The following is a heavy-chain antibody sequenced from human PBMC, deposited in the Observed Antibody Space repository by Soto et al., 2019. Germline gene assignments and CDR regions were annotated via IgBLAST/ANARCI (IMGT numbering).Heavy chain of an antibody. Sequence: QIQLMQSGAEVKKPGASVKVSCKASGYTFTSYGIHWVRQAPGQRLEWTGWINAGNGNTKYSEKFQGRVTITRDTSARTAYLEVSSLRSEDTAVYYGARDPNDSSAYYHHYYYGMDVWGQGTTVTVSS. D-gene: IGHD3-22*01. V-gene: IGHV1-3*01. CDR2: INAGNGNT. CDR3: ARDPNDSSAYYHHYYYGMDV. J-gene: IGHJ6*02. CDR1: GYTFTSYG.